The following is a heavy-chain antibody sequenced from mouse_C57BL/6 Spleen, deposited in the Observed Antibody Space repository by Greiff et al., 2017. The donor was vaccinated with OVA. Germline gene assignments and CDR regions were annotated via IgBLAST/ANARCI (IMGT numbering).Heavy chain of an antibody. J-gene: IGHJ4*01. Sequence: QVQLQQPGAELVMPGASVKLSCKASGYTFTSYWMHWVKQRPGQGLEWIGEIVPSDSYTNYNQKFKGKSTLTVDKSSSTAYMQLSSLTSEDSAVYYCARGLRNYYAMDYWGQGTSVTVSS. D-gene: IGHD2-4*01. CDR2: IVPSDSYT. V-gene: IGHV1-69*01. CDR1: GYTFTSYW. CDR3: ARGLRNYYAMDY.